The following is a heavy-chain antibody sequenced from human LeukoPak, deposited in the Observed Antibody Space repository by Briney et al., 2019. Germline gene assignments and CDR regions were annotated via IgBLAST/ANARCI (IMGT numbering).Heavy chain of an antibody. CDR1: GYTFTSYG. CDR2: ISAYNGNT. J-gene: IGHJ6*03. D-gene: IGHD3-3*01. V-gene: IGHV1-18*01. CDR3: ARCPSGYDFWSGYYHADYYYYYMDV. Sequence: ASVKVSCKASGYTFTSYGISWVRRAPGQGLEWMGWISAYNGNTNYAQKLQGRVTMTTDTSTSTAYMELRSLRSDDTAVYYCARCPSGYDFWSGYYHADYYYYYMDVWGKGTTVTVSS.